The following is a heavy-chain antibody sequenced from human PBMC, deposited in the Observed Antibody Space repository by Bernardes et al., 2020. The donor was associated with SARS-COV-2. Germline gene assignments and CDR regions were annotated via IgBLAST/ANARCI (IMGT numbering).Heavy chain of an antibody. CDR2: VNRSGGGT. CDR3: ARDLGLGSYYTDY. D-gene: IGHD3-10*01. J-gene: IGHJ4*02. V-gene: IGHV1-46*03. CDR1: GYTLSRYS. Sequence: ASVKVSCKASGYTLSRYSTHWVRQAPGQGLEWMGIVNRSGGGTAYARNFQGRVTMTRDTSTSTEYMELSSLRSEDTAVYYCARDLGLGSYYTDYWGQGTLVTVSS.